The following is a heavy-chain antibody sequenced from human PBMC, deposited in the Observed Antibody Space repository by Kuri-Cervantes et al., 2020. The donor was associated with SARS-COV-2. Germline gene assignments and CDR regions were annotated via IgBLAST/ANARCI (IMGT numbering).Heavy chain of an antibody. CDR3: ASQGRGYSSSGNSCFFDY. Sequence: GESLKISCAASGFTFSSYSMNWVRQAPGKGLEWVSSISSSSSYIYYADSVKGRFTISRDNAKNSLYLQMNSLRAEDTAVYYCASQGRGYSSSGNSCFFDYWGQGTLVTDSS. V-gene: IGHV3-21*01. D-gene: IGHD6-13*01. J-gene: IGHJ4*02. CDR1: GFTFSSYS. CDR2: ISSSSSYI.